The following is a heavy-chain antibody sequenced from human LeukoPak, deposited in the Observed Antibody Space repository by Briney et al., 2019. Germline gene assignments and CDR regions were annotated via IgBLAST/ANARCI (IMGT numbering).Heavy chain of an antibody. CDR1: GYTFTGYY. J-gene: IGHJ4*02. V-gene: IGHV1-2*02. Sequence: GASVKVSCKASGYTFTGYYMHWVRQAPGQGLEWMGWINPNSGGTNYAQKFQGRVTMTRDTSISTAYMELSRLRSDDTAVYYCARGFKSTYCSSTSCYTTLGYWGQGTLVTVSS. CDR3: ARGFKSTYCSSTSCYTTLGY. D-gene: IGHD2-2*02. CDR2: INPNSGGT.